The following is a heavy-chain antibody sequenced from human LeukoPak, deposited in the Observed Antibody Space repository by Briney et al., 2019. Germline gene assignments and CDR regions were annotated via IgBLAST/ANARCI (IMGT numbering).Heavy chain of an antibody. CDR1: GFTFSSFG. Sequence: GGPLRLSCAASGFTFSSFGMTWVRQAPGKGLEGVSYISRSSSTIYYADSVKGRFTISRDNATTSLYLQMTSLGAEATAVYYCAELGITMIGGVWGKGTPVTTSS. CDR2: ISRSSSTI. D-gene: IGHD3-10*02. V-gene: IGHV3-48*04. J-gene: IGHJ6*04. CDR3: AELGITMIGGV.